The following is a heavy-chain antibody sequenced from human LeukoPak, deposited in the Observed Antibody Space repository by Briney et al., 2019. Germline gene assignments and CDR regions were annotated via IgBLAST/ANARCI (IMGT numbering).Heavy chain of an antibody. CDR2: INPNSGVT. D-gene: IGHD2-21*02. CDR1: GYTFTGSY. Sequence: ASVKVSCRASGYTFTGSYIHWVRQAPGQGLEWMGRINPNSGVTIYAQKFQGRVTLTRDTSITTAYMELSSLRPGDTAVYYCVREDTPATANYWGQGTLVTISS. CDR3: VREDTPATANY. V-gene: IGHV1-2*06. J-gene: IGHJ4*02.